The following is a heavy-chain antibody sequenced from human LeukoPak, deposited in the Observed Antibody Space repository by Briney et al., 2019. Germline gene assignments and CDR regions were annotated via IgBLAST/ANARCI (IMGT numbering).Heavy chain of an antibody. V-gene: IGHV3-30-3*01. CDR2: ISYDGSNK. CDR3: AREGLSWYLVY. D-gene: IGHD6-13*01. J-gene: IGHJ4*02. Sequence: GGSLRLSCAASGFTFSSYAMHWVRQAPGKGLEWVAVISYDGSNKYYADSVKGRFTISRDNSKNTLYLQMNSLRAEDTAVYYCAREGLSWYLVYWGQGTLVTVSS. CDR1: GFTFSSYA.